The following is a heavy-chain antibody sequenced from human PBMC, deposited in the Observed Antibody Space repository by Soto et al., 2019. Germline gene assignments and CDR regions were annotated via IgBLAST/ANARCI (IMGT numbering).Heavy chain of an antibody. CDR1: GFTFSSYA. D-gene: IGHD2-15*01. V-gene: IGHV3-23*01. J-gene: IGHJ4*02. CDR3: AKYCSGGSCYAPGYFDY. CDR2: ISGSGGST. Sequence: GGSLRLSCAASGFTFSSYAMSWVRQAPGKGLEWVSAISGSGGSTYYADSVKGRFTISRDNSENTLYLQMNSLRAEDTAVYYCAKYCSGGSCYAPGYFDYWGQGTLVTVS.